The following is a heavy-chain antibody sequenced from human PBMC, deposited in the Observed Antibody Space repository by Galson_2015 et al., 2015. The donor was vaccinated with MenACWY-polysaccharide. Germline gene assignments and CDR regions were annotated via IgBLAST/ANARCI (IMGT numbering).Heavy chain of an antibody. D-gene: IGHD5-18*01. CDR3: AVQLWLAVWFDP. CDR1: GDSVSSNSAA. CDR2: TYYRSKWYN. Sequence: CAISGDSVSSNSAAWNWIRQSPSRGLEWLGRTYYRSKWYNDYAVSVKSRITINPDTSKNQFSLQLNSVTPEDTAVYYCAVQLWLAVWFDPWGQGTLVTVSS. V-gene: IGHV6-1*01. J-gene: IGHJ5*02.